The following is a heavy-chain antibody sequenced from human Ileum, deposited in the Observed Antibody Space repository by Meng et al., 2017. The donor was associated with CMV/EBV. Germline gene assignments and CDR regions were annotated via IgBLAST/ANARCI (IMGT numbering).Heavy chain of an antibody. CDR1: GYTFTSYY. CDR2: INPSGGST. CDR3: ASWQYSSGWLGGFDP. D-gene: IGHD6-19*01. J-gene: IGHJ5*02. Sequence: SGYTFTSYYMHWVRQAPRQGLEWMGIINPSGGSTSYAQKFQGRVTMTRDTSTSTVYMELSSLRSEDTAVYYCASWQYSSGWLGGFDPWGQGTLVTVSS. V-gene: IGHV1-46*01.